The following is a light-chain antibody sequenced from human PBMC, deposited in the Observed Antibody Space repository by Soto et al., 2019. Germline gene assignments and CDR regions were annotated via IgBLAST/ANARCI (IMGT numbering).Light chain of an antibody. Sequence: EILLTQSPATLSLSPGEGATLSCRASQSVSSSFLAWYQQQPGQAPRLLIYATSRRPPGIPDRFSGSGSGTDFTLTISRLEPEHFAVYYCHQFDSSLTFGQGTKVEIK. J-gene: IGKJ1*01. CDR1: QSVSSSF. CDR2: ATS. V-gene: IGKV3-20*01. CDR3: HQFDSSLT.